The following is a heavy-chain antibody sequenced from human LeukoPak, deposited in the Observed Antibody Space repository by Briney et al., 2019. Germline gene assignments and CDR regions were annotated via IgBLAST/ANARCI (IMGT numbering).Heavy chain of an antibody. V-gene: IGHV4-34*01. CDR3: ARGGGGAKAFYFDY. Sequence: KSSETLSLTCAVYGGSFSGYYWSWIRQPPGKGLEWIGEIDNNGITNYNPSLKSRVTMSVGTTRKRFSLRLTSESAADTGVYYCARGGGGAKAFYFDYWGQGSLVTVSS. J-gene: IGHJ4*02. CDR2: IDNNGIT. D-gene: IGHD1-26*01. CDR1: GGSFSGYY.